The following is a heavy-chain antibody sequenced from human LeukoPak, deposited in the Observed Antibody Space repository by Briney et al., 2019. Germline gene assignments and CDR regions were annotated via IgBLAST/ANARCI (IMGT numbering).Heavy chain of an antibody. V-gene: IGHV4-61*09. D-gene: IGHD6-13*01. CDR1: GGSINGGSYY. Sequence: SETLSLTCSVSGGSINGGSYYWSWIRQPAGKPLEWIGHIFTTGSTSYNPSLRTRVTISEDSSKDQFSLNLKSVTAADTAVYYCARYSSSWYDFDYWGQGTLVTVSS. CDR3: ARYSSSWYDFDY. J-gene: IGHJ4*02. CDR2: IFTTGST.